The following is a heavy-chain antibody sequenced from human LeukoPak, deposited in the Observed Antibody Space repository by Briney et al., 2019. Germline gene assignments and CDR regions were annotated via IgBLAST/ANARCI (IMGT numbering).Heavy chain of an antibody. J-gene: IGHJ4*02. CDR3: AIDPNWGTHS. CDR1: GFTFSSYA. V-gene: IGHV3-23*01. D-gene: IGHD7-27*01. Sequence: GGSLRLSCTASGFTFSSYAMTWVRQAPGKGLEWVSVISGSDGRTYYADSVKGRFTISRDNFKNALYLQMNSLRVEDTAVYYCAIDPNWGTHSWGQGVLVTVSS. CDR2: ISGSDGRT.